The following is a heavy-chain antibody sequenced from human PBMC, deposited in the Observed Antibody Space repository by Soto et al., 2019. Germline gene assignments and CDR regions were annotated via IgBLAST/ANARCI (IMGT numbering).Heavy chain of an antibody. D-gene: IGHD6-19*01. CDR1: GGSISSSSYY. CDR2: IYYSGST. J-gene: IGHJ5*02. Sequence: QLQLQESGPGLVKPSETLSLTCTVSGGSISSSSYYWGWIRQPPGKGLEWIGSIYYSGSTYYNPSLKSRVTISVDTSKNQFSLKLSFVTAADTAVYYCARARQWLVPFDPWGQGTLVTVSS. CDR3: ARARQWLVPFDP. V-gene: IGHV4-39*01.